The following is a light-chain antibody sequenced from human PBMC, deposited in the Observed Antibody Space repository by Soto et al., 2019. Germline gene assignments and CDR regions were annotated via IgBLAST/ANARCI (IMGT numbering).Light chain of an antibody. CDR1: QGLSGS. Sequence: DIQMTQSPSSVSASVGDRVTITCRATQGLSGSLAWYQQKPGKAPKLLISVTSRLQSGVPSRFSGSASGTDFTLTIDSLHPEDLATYYCQQGHSWPLTFGQVTRLEIK. J-gene: IGKJ5*01. V-gene: IGKV1-12*01. CDR2: VTS. CDR3: QQGHSWPLT.